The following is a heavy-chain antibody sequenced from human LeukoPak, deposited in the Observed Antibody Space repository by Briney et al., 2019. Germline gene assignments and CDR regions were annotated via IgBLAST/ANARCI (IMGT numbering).Heavy chain of an antibody. Sequence: ASVKVSCKASGYTFSDYYMHWVRQAPGQGLEWMGWIKPNSGGTNYAQKFQGRVTMTRDTSINTAYMELSSLRSDDTAVYYCARGSAMVTTYRGGNWFDPRGQGTLVTVSS. CDR1: GYTFSDYY. CDR2: IKPNSGGT. D-gene: IGHD5-18*01. V-gene: IGHV1-2*02. CDR3: ARGSAMVTTYRGGNWFDP. J-gene: IGHJ5*02.